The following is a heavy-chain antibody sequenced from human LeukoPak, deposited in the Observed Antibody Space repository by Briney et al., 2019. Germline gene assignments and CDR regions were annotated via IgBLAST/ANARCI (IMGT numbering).Heavy chain of an antibody. D-gene: IGHD6-19*01. V-gene: IGHV1-2*02. J-gene: IGHJ6*03. Sequence: ASVKVSCKASGYTFTGYYMHWVRQAPGQGLEWMGWINPNSGGTNYAQKFQGRVTMTRDTSISTAYMELSRLRSDDTAVYYCARRRIAVPPREGYYYYMDVWGKGTTVTVSS. CDR1: GYTFTGYY. CDR3: ARRRIAVPPREGYYYYMDV. CDR2: INPNSGGT.